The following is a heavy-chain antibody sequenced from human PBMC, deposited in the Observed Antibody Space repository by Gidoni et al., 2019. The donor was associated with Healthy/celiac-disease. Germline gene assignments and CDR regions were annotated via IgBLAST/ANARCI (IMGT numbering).Heavy chain of an antibody. CDR3: ARSYSSHDAFDI. D-gene: IGHD6-13*01. J-gene: IGHJ3*02. Sequence: QVQLQESGPGLVKPSETLSLTCTVSGGSISSYYWSWIRQPPGKGLEWIGYIYYSGSTNYNPSLKSRVTISVDTSKNQFSLKLSSVTAADTAVYYCARSYSSHDAFDIWGQGTMVTVSS. CDR1: GGSISSYY. V-gene: IGHV4-59*01. CDR2: IYYSGST.